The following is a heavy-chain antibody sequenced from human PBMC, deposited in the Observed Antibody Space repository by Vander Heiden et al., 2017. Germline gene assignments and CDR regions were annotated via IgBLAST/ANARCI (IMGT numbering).Heavy chain of an antibody. D-gene: IGHD5-18*01. V-gene: IGHV3-7*01. CDR2: IKQDGSEK. CDR1: GFTFSSHW. J-gene: IGHJ4*02. CDR3: ARDPLQLWLLFDY. Sequence: EVRLVESGGGLVQPGGSLRLSCAASGFTFSSHWMSWVRQAPGKGLEWVANIKQDGSEKYFVDSVKGRFTISRDNANNSLSLQMNSLRAEDTAVYYCARDPLQLWLLFDYWGLGTLVTVSS.